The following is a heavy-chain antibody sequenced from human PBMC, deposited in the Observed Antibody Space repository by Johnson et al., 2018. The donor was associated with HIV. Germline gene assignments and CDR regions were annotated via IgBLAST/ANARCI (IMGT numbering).Heavy chain of an antibody. J-gene: IGHJ3*02. CDR2: IYSGGST. CDR1: GFTFNDYA. Sequence: MQLVESGGGLVQPGRSLRLSCAASGFTFNDYAMHWVRQAPGKGLEWVSVIYSGGSTYYADSVKGRFTISRDNSKNTLYLQMNSLRAEDTAVYYCARDHSRDEAFDIWGKGTMVTVAS. V-gene: IGHV3-66*01. CDR3: ARDHSRDEAFDI. D-gene: IGHD5-24*01.